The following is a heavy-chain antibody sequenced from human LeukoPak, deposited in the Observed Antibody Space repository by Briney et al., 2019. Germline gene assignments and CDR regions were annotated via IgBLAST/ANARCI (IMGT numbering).Heavy chain of an antibody. CDR3: ASYDSSGSSVY. CDR2: IYSGGST. J-gene: IGHJ4*02. D-gene: IGHD3-22*01. Sequence: QPGGSLRLSCAASEFSVGSNYMTWVRQAPGKGLEWVSLIYSGGSTYYADSVKGRFTISRDNSKNTLYLQMNSLRAEDTAVYYCASYDSSGSSVYWGQGTLVTVSS. V-gene: IGHV3-66*01. CDR1: EFSVGSNY.